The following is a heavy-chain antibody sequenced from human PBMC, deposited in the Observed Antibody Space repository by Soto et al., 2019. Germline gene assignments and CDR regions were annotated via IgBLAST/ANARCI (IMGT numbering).Heavy chain of an antibody. CDR2: ISGSVGST. CDR1: EFNFSTCW. Sequence: GGSQRLFSAASEFNFSTCWMSWIRQTPGQVLEWVSAISGSVGSTYYADSVKGRYTISRDNSKNTLYLQMNSLRADDTAVYYYAKDQVSRIQLWLPNFDYWGQGTLVTVSS. V-gene: IGHV3-23*01. J-gene: IGHJ4*02. D-gene: IGHD5-18*01. CDR3: AKDQVSRIQLWLPNFDY.